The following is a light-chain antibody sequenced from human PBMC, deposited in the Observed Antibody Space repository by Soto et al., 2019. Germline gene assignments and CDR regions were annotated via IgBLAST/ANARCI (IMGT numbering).Light chain of an antibody. V-gene: IGKV1-39*01. CDR2: AAS. Sequence: DIQMTQSPSSLSASVGDRVTITCRASQSISSYLNWYQQKPGKAPKLLIYAASSLQSGVPSRFSGSGSGTDFTLTISSLQPEDFATYYCQQSYSTPMYTFGHGTKLEIK. CDR3: QQSYSTPMYT. J-gene: IGKJ2*01. CDR1: QSISSY.